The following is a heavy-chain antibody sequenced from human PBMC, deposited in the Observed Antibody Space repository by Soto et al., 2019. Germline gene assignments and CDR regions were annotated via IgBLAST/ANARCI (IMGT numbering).Heavy chain of an antibody. J-gene: IGHJ3*01. D-gene: IGHD2-15*01. CDR2: IFHGGNT. V-gene: IGHV4-38-2*01. CDR1: GFFISSGNY. Sequence: SETLSLTCAVSGFFISSGNYWGWIRKPPGKGLDWIGSIFHGGNTYYNPSLKSRVTISVDMSKNQFSLKLNSVTAADTAVYYCARARWYDAFDVWGQGTVVTVSS. CDR3: ARARWYDAFDV.